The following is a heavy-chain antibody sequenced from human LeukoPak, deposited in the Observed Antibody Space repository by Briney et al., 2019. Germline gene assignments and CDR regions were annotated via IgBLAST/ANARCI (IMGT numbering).Heavy chain of an antibody. CDR1: GYTFTGYY. D-gene: IGHD5-18*01. V-gene: IGHV1-2*02. J-gene: IGHJ4*02. Sequence: ASVKVSCKASGYTFTGYYMHWVRQAPGQGLEWMGWINPNSGGTNYAQKFQGRVTMTRDTSISTAYMELSRLRSDDTAVYYCARVPTLHSYGYLPFYFDYWGQGTLVTVSS. CDR3: ARVPTLHSYGYLPFYFDY. CDR2: INPNSGGT.